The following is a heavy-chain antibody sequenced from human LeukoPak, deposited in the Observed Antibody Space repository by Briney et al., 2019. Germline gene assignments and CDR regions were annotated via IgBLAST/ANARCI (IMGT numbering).Heavy chain of an antibody. J-gene: IGHJ4*02. CDR2: IWYDGSNK. D-gene: IGHD3-22*01. Sequence: GGSLRLSCAASGFTFSSYGMHWVRQAPGKGLEWVAVIWYDGSNKYYADSVKGRFTISRDNSKNTLYLQMNSLRAEHTAVYYCARSGAITMIVGGWGQGTLVSVSS. V-gene: IGHV3-33*01. CDR1: GFTFSSYG. CDR3: ARSGAITMIVGG.